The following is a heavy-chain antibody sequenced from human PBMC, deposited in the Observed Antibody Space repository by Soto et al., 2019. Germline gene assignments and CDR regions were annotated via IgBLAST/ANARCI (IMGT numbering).Heavy chain of an antibody. Sequence: GASWRLSCAASGFTFSSYAMHWVRQAPGKGLEYVSAISSNGGSTYYANSVKGRFTISRDNSKNTLYLRMGSLRAEDMAVYYCARGGSGSYYFDYWGQGTLVTVSS. V-gene: IGHV3-64*01. CDR3: ARGGSGSYYFDY. CDR1: GFTFSSYA. J-gene: IGHJ4*02. CDR2: ISSNGGST. D-gene: IGHD1-26*01.